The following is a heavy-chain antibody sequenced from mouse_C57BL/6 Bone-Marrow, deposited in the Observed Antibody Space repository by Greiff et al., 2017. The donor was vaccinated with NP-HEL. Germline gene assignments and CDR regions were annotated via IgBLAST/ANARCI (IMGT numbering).Heavy chain of an antibody. V-gene: IGHV1-80*01. Sequence: VQRVESGAELVKPGASVKISCKASGYAFSSYWMNWVKQRPGKGLEWIGQIYPGDGDTNYNGKFKGKATLTADKSSSTAYMQLSSLTSEDSAVYFCARSYGSSGYFDVWGTGTAVTVSS. CDR3: ARSYGSSGYFDV. D-gene: IGHD1-1*01. CDR1: GYAFSSYW. CDR2: IYPGDGDT. J-gene: IGHJ1*03.